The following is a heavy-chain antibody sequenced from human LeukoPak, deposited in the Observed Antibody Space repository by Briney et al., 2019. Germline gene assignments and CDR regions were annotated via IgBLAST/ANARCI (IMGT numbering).Heavy chain of an antibody. CDR1: GFIFSNYG. CDR2: IWYDESKE. J-gene: IGHJ4*02. V-gene: IGHV3-33*01. D-gene: IGHD5-18*01. Sequence: QPGGSLRLACEASGFIFSNYGMHWIRQAPGKGLECVAFIWYDESKEYYQNCVEGRFTISRDDSKNTLYLQMNSLRPEDTDMYYCARDFEFTTEDTFASPDYWGQGPLVTVSS. CDR3: ARDFEFTTEDTFASPDY.